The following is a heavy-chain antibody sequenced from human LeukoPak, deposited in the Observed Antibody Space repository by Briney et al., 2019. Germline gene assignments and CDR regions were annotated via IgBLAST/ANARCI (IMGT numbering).Heavy chain of an antibody. V-gene: IGHV1-24*01. CDR2: SDPEDGET. CDR1: GYTLTELS. J-gene: IGHJ6*02. Sequence: VASVKVSCKVSGYTLTELSMHWVRQAPGKGLEWMGGSDPEDGETIYAQKFQGRVTMTEDTSTDTAYMELSSLRSEDTAVYYCATVCSSTSCSVDVWGQGTTVTVSS. CDR3: ATVCSSTSCSVDV. D-gene: IGHD2-2*01.